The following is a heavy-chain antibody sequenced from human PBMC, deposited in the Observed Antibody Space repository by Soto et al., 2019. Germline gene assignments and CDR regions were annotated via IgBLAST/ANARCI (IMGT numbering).Heavy chain of an antibody. V-gene: IGHV3-30*18. CDR1: GFTCKTHA. J-gene: IGHJ6*02. CDR2: IAYDGNEK. D-gene: IGHD1-26*01. CDR3: GKDVGDYVPYYYGVDV. Sequence: QVQLVESGGGVVQPGTSLRLSCAASGFTCKTHAMHWVRQAPVKGLEWMAVIAYDGNEKFYADSVKGRFTISRDNSKNTLYLQINTLRNEDTAVYYCGKDVGDYVPYYYGVDVWGQGTTVTVSS.